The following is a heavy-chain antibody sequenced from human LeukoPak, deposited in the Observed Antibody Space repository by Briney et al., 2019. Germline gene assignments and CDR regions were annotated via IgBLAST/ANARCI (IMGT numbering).Heavy chain of an antibody. J-gene: IGHJ4*02. Sequence: PSQTLSLTCTVSGGSISSGGHSWAWIRQPPGKGLEWIGYVCYNGTTNYNPSLRNRVAISIDTSKNQFSLKLNSATAADTAVYYCATSGGFNSPRHYWGQGTLVTVSS. D-gene: IGHD3-16*01. V-gene: IGHV4-61*08. CDR2: VCYNGTT. CDR1: GGSISSGGHS. CDR3: ATSGGFNSPRHY.